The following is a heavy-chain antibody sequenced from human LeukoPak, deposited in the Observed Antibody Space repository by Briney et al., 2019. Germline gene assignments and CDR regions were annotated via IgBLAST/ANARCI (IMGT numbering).Heavy chain of an antibody. CDR1: GGSISSYY. CDR2: IHYSGST. Sequence: NPSETLSLTCTVSGGSISSYYWSWIRQPPGKGLEWIAYIHYSGSTNYNPSLKSRVTISVDTSKSHFSLKLNSVTAADTAVYYCARDRHGSGSAHSFDPWGQGTLVPVSS. D-gene: IGHD3-10*01. J-gene: IGHJ5*02. V-gene: IGHV4-59*01. CDR3: ARDRHGSGSAHSFDP.